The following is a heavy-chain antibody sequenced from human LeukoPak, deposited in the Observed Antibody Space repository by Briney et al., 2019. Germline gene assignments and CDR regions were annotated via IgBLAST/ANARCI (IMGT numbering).Heavy chain of an antibody. CDR2: IKSDGSET. CDR1: GFTFSSYW. J-gene: IGHJ6*02. CDR3: ASDRVFYGLDV. V-gene: IGHV3-74*01. Sequence: GGSLRLSCAASGFTFSSYWMHWVRQAPGKGLMWVSRIKSDGSETSYADSVKGRFTISRDNARNTLYLQMNRLRPEDTAIYYCASDRVFYGLDVWGQGTTVTVSS.